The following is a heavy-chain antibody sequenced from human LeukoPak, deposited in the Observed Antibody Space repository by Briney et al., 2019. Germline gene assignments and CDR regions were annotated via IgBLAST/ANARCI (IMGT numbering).Heavy chain of an antibody. J-gene: IGHJ1*01. CDR1: GFTFSDYY. CDR3: ARDFYGSGSYSYFQH. CDR2: ISSSGSTI. V-gene: IGHV3-11*01. Sequence: GGSLRLSCAASGFTFSDYYMSWIRRAPGKGLEWVSYISSSGSTIYYADSVKGRFTISRDNAKNSLYLQMNSLRAEDTAVYYCARDFYGSGSYSYFQHWGQGTLVTVSS. D-gene: IGHD3-10*01.